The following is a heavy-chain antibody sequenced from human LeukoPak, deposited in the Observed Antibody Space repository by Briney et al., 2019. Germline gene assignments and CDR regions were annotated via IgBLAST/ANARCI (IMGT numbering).Heavy chain of an antibody. J-gene: IGHJ6*03. V-gene: IGHV4-4*07. CDR1: GGSISSYY. CDR3: ARDGVRRESPEKSYGHYYMDV. CDR2: IYTSGST. Sequence: SGTLSLTCTVSGGSISSYYWSWIRQPAGKGLEWIGRIYTSGSTNYNPSLKSRVTMSVDTSKNQFSLKLSSVTAADTAVYYCARDGVRRESPEKSYGHYYMDVWGKGTTVTVSS. D-gene: IGHD4-17*01.